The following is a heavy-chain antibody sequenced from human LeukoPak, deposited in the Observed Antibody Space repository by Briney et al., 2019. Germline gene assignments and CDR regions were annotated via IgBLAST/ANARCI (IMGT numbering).Heavy chain of an antibody. CDR3: ARGSESYSLGDY. CDR2: INANGGST. J-gene: IGHJ4*02. D-gene: IGHD2-15*01. Sequence: GASVKVSCKASGYTFRNYYMHWVRQAPGQGLEWMGIINANGGSTTYAQKLRGRVTMTRDMSTTTIYMELSSLRSEDTAVYYCARGSESYSLGDYWGQGTLVTVSS. CDR1: GYTFRNYY. V-gene: IGHV1-46*04.